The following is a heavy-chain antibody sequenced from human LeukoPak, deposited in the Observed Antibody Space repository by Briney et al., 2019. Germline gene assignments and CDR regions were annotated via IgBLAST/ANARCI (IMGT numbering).Heavy chain of an antibody. V-gene: IGHV3-23*01. Sequence: GGSLRLSCAASGFTFSSYAMSWVRQAPGKGLEWVSAISGSGGSTYYADSVKGRFTISRDNSKNTLYLQMNSLRAEDTAVYYCAKGAAALGYSSSWYDYWGQGTLVTVSS. CDR3: AKGAAALGYSSSWYDY. J-gene: IGHJ4*02. D-gene: IGHD6-13*01. CDR1: GFTFSSYA. CDR2: ISGSGGST.